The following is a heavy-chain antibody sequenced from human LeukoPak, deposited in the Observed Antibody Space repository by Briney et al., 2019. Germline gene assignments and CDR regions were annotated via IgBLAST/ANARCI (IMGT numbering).Heavy chain of an antibody. CDR2: INHSGST. CDR3: ARVRWYSSSWYDDWYFDL. J-gene: IGHJ2*01. CDR1: GGSFSGYY. V-gene: IGHV4-34*01. D-gene: IGHD6-13*01. Sequence: SETLSLSCAVYGGSFSGYYWSWIRQPPGKGLEWIGEINHSGSTNYNPSLKSRVTISVDTSKNQFSLKLSSVTAADTAVYYCARVRWYSSSWYDDWYFDLWGRGTLVTVSS.